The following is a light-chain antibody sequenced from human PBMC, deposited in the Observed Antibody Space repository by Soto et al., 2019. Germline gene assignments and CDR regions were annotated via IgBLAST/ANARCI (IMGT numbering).Light chain of an antibody. V-gene: IGKV1-39*01. J-gene: IGKJ4*01. CDR3: QQSYSTPAT. CDR1: QSISSY. Sequence: DIQMTQSLSSLSASVGDRVTITCRASQSISSYLNWYQQKPGKAPKLLIYAASSLQSGVPSRFSGSGSGTDFTLTISSLQPEDFATYYCQQSYSTPATFGGGTKVDIK. CDR2: AAS.